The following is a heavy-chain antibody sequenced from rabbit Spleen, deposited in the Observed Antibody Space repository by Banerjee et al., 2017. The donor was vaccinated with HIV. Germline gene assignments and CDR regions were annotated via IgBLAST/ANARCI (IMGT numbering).Heavy chain of an antibody. D-gene: IGHD1-1*01. V-gene: IGHV1S40*01. J-gene: IGHJ3*01. CDR1: GIDFSSNYY. CDR3: ARTPDTSGRWVDWNRLDL. Sequence: QSLEESGGGLVKPGGTLTLTCKASGIDFSSNYYMCWVRQAPGKGLEWIACIYSGSSGRTYYASWAKGRFTISKSSSTTVTLQMTSLTAADTAAYFCARTPDTSGRWVDWNRLDLWGPGTLVTVS. CDR2: IYSGSSGRT.